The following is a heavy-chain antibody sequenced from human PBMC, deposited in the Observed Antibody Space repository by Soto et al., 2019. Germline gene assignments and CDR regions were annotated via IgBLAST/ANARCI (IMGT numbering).Heavy chain of an antibody. D-gene: IGHD4-17*01. Sequence: SESLSLSCTVAGGSICSYYWGWIRQPPGKGLEWIGYIYYSGSTNYNPSLKSRVTISVDTSKNQFSLKLSSVTAADTAVYYCARVGYGDYNFDYWGQGTLVTSPQ. J-gene: IGHJ4*02. CDR2: IYYSGST. CDR3: ARVGYGDYNFDY. V-gene: IGHV4-59*01. CDR1: GGSICSYY.